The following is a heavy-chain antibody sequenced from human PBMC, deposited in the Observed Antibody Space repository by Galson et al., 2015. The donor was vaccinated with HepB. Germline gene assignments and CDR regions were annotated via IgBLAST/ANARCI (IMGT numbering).Heavy chain of an antibody. CDR1: GFTFSSYA. CDR2: ISYDGSNK. CDR3: ARAGNRGGSSWYSNWYFDL. J-gene: IGHJ2*01. D-gene: IGHD6-13*01. Sequence: SLRLSCAASGFTFSSYAMHWVRQAPGKGLEWVAVISYDGSNKYYADSVKGRFTISRDNSKNTLYLQMNSLRAEDTAVYYCARAGNRGGSSWYSNWYFDLWGRGTLVTVSS. V-gene: IGHV3-30-3*01.